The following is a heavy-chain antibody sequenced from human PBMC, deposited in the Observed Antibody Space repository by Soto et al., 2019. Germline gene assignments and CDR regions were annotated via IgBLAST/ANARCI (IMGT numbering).Heavy chain of an antibody. CDR1: GYTFTGYY. CDR2: INPNSGGI. CDR3: ASLAITGTSLDAFDI. J-gene: IGHJ3*02. D-gene: IGHD1-20*01. V-gene: IGHV1-2*02. Sequence: ASVKVSCKASGYTFTGYYMHWVRQAPGQGLEWMGWINPNSGGINYAQKFQGRVTMTRDTSISTAYMELSRLRSDDTAVYYCASLAITGTSLDAFDIWGQGTMVTVSS.